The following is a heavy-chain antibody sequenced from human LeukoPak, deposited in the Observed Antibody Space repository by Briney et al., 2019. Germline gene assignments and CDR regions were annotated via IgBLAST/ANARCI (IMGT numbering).Heavy chain of an antibody. CDR2: IYPGDSDT. Sequence: GESLKISCKGSGYNFTTYWIARVRQMPGKGLEWMGIIYPGDSDTRYRPSFQGQVTISADKSISTAYLQLSSLKASDTAMYYCARRERFDWFFDYWGQGTLVTVSS. J-gene: IGHJ4*02. D-gene: IGHD3-9*01. CDR1: GYNFTTYW. V-gene: IGHV5-51*01. CDR3: ARRERFDWFFDY.